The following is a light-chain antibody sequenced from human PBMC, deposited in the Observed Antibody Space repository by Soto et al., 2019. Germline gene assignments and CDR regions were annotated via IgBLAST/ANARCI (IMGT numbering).Light chain of an antibody. CDR2: DAS. V-gene: IGKV3-11*01. CDR3: QHRNKPFT. CDR1: QSINNF. J-gene: IGKJ3*01. Sequence: DIVLTQSPGTPSLSPGERATLSCRASQSINNFLAWYQQKPGQTPRLLIYDASYRAAGIPARFSGSGSGTDFTLTVSSLEPEDFAIYYCQHRNKPFTFGPGTTVDI.